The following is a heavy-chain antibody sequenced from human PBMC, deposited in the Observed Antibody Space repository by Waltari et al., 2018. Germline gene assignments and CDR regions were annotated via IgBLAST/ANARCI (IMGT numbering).Heavy chain of an antibody. J-gene: IGHJ6*03. CDR3: ARDRTSGDYYYYMDV. D-gene: IGHD3-3*01. CDR2: INPSGGGT. V-gene: IGHV1-46*03. CDR1: GYTFTSYY. Sequence: QVQLVQSGAEVKKPGASVKVSCKASGYTFTSYYMHWVRQAPGQGLEWMGIINPSGGGTSYAQKCQGRVTMTRDTSTSTVYMELSSLRSEDTAVYYCARDRTSGDYYYYMDVWGKGTTVTVSS.